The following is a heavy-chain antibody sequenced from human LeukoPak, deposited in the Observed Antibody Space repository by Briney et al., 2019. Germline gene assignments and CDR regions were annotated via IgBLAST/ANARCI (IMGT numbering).Heavy chain of an antibody. CDR3: ARRCSGGRCFAGYYYMDV. Sequence: SETLSLTCTVSGGSISSYYWSWIRQPPGKGLEWIGYIYYSGSTNYNPSLKSRVTISVDTSKNQFSLKLSSVTAADTAVYYCARRCSGGRCFAGYYYMDVWGKGTTVTVSS. CDR2: IYYSGST. D-gene: IGHD2-15*01. J-gene: IGHJ6*03. CDR1: GGSISSYY. V-gene: IGHV4-59*01.